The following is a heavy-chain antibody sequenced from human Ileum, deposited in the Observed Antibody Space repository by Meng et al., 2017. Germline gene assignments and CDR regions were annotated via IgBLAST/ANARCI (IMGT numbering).Heavy chain of an antibody. D-gene: IGHD2-21*02. J-gene: IGHJ4*02. CDR2: ISYDGTKK. V-gene: IGHV3-30-3*01. Sequence: QVQLEESGGGVVQPGRSLTLSCAASGFIFSSYEISWVRQAPGKGLEWVALISYDGTKKYYADSVKGRFTISRDNSNNTLFLHLNSLRAEDTATYYCARGRCGGDCSGFDYWGQGTLVTVSS. CDR1: GFIFSSYE. CDR3: ARGRCGGDCSGFDY.